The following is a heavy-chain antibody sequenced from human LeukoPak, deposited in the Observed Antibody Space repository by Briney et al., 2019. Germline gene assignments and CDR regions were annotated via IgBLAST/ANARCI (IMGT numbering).Heavy chain of an antibody. J-gene: IGHJ6*02. CDR1: GFTFDDYA. D-gene: IGHD2-15*01. Sequence: PGGSLRLSCAASGFTFDDYAMHWVRQAPGKGLEWVSGISWNSGSIGYADSVKGRFTISRDNAKNSLYLQMNSLRAEDTALYYCAKDLRVAATLYGMDVWGQGTTVTVSS. CDR2: ISWNSGSI. V-gene: IGHV3-9*01. CDR3: AKDLRVAATLYGMDV.